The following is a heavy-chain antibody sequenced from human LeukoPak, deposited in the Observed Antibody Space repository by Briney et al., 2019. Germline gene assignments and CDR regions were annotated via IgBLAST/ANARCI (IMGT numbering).Heavy chain of an antibody. CDR1: GASISSYY. D-gene: IGHD3-10*01. V-gene: IGHV4-4*07. CDR2: IHTSGST. Sequence: SETLSLTCRVYGASISSYYWSWIRQPAGKGLEWIGRIHTSGSTNYNPSLKSRVTMSVDMTQNQFSLKLSSVTAADSAVYYCASVALGAFDSWGQRTMVTVSS. CDR3: ASVALGAFDS. J-gene: IGHJ3*01.